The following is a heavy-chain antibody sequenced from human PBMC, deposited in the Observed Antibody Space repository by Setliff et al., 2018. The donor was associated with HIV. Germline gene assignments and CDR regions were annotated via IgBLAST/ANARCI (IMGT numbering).Heavy chain of an antibody. J-gene: IGHJ1*01. D-gene: IGHD3-22*01. CDR1: GYIFTSYG. V-gene: IGHV1-18*01. CDR3: ARDPSSGIYYDSSGQYFQN. Sequence: ASVKVSCKASGYIFTSYGISRVRQAPGQGLEWMGWISAYNGNTNYAQKFQGRVSMTIDTSTSTAYMGLRGLRPDDTAVYFCARDPSSGIYYDSSGQYFQNWGQGTLVTVSS. CDR2: ISAYNGNT.